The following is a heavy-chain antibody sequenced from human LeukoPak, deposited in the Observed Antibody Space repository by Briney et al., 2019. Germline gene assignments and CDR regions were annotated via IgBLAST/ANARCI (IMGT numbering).Heavy chain of an antibody. J-gene: IGHJ4*02. V-gene: IGHV3-74*01. CDR1: GFTFSSYW. CDR2: LSPDESTT. CDR3: VRGTYGYNYGYLDY. D-gene: IGHD5-24*01. Sequence: GGSLRLSCAASGFTFSSYWVHWVRQAPGKGLLWVSRLSPDESTTAYADSVKGRFTISRDNAKNTLYLQMNSLRAEDTAVYYCVRGTYGYNYGYLDYWGQGTLVTVSS.